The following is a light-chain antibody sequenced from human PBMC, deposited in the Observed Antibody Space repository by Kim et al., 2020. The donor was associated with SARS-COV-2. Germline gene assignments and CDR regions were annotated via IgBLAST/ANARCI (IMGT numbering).Light chain of an antibody. Sequence: QSITISCTGTSSDVGSYNLVSWYQQHPGKAPKLMIYEVTKRPSGVSYRFSGSKSGNTASLTISGLQAEDEADYYCCSYAGSSTFEVFGGGTQLTVL. CDR3: CSYAGSSTFEV. J-gene: IGLJ2*01. V-gene: IGLV2-23*02. CDR1: SSDVGSYNL. CDR2: EVT.